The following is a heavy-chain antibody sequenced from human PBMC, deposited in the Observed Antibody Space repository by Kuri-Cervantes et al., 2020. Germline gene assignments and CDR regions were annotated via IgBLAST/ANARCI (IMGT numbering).Heavy chain of an antibody. D-gene: IGHD3-22*01. V-gene: IGHV4-30-2*01. Sequence: SETLSLTCAVSGGSISSGGYSWSWIRQPPGKGLEWIGYIYHSGSTYYNPSLKSRVTISVDRSKNQFSLKLSSVTAADTAAYYCARGGWDSSGYWGYWGQGTLVTVSS. CDR3: ARGGWDSSGYWGY. J-gene: IGHJ4*02. CDR1: GGSISSGGYS. CDR2: IYHSGST.